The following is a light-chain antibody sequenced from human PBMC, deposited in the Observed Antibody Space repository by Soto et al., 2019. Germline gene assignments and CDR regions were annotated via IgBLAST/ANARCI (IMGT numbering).Light chain of an antibody. V-gene: IGKV3-20*01. CDR2: GSS. J-gene: IGKJ1*01. Sequence: EIGVTQSPGTLSLSPGERATLSCRASQSLNSFYLAWYPQKPGQAPRLLIYGSSNRATGIPDRFSGSGSGPDFTLTISRLDPEDFAVYYCQQYDIAPRTFGQGTTVEVK. CDR3: QQYDIAPRT. CDR1: QSLNSFY.